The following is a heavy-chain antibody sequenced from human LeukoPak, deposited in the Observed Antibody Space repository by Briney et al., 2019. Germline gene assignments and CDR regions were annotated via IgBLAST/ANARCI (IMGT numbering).Heavy chain of an antibody. D-gene: IGHD6-19*01. CDR3: ARTGGKQWLVKWLDP. Sequence: SQTLSLTCTVSGGSISSGSYYWTWIRQPAGKGLEWIGRIHTSGSTYYNPSLMSRLTISVDTSKNQFSLNLSSVTAADTAVYYCARTGGKQWLVKWLDPWGQGTLVTVSS. CDR2: IHTSGST. CDR1: GGSISSGSYY. J-gene: IGHJ5*02. V-gene: IGHV4-61*02.